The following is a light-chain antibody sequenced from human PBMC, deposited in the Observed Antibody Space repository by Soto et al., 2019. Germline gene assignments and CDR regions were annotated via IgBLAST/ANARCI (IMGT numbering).Light chain of an antibody. Sequence: NFMLTQPHSVSESPGKTVTISCTRTSGSITNNYVQWYQQRPGSSPTSLIYEDNRRPSGVPDRFSGSIDSSSNSASLTISGLKTEDEADYYCQSYASSIPTWVFGGGTKLTVL. V-gene: IGLV6-57*01. J-gene: IGLJ3*02. CDR1: SGSITNNY. CDR3: QSYASSIPTWV. CDR2: EDN.